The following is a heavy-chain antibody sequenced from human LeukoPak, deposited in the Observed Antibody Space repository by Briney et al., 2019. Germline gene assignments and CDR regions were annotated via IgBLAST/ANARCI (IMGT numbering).Heavy chain of an antibody. CDR3: WRDLGGSYNDY. J-gene: IGHJ4*02. V-gene: IGHV1-46*01. CDR2: INPTGGTT. Sequence: GASVKVSCKASGYTFSTYYMHWVRQAPGQGLEWVGVINPTGGTTTYAQKFQGRVTMTRDTSSSTVYMELSSLRIEDTAVYYCWRDLGGSYNDYWGQGTRVTVSS. CDR1: GYTFSTYY. D-gene: IGHD1-26*01.